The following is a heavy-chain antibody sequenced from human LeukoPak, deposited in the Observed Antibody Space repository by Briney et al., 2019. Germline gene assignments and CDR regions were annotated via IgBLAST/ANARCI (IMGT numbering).Heavy chain of an antibody. CDR3: ARTGYGYNYFDY. V-gene: IGHV3-21*01. J-gene: IGHJ4*02. D-gene: IGHD3-16*01. Sequence: GGSLRLSCAASGFTFSNYEMNWVRQAPGKGLEWVSSISSGSTYTYYADSVKGRFAISRDNAKNSLYLQMNSLRAEDTAVYYCARTGYGYNYFDYWGQGTLVTVSS. CDR1: GFTFSNYE. CDR2: ISSGSTYT.